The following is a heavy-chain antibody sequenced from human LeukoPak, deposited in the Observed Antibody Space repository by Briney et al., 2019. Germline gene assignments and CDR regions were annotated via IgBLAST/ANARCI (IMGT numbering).Heavy chain of an antibody. V-gene: IGHV4-61*01. CDR1: GFSVSSGSYY. CDR2: IYYSGST. Sequence: SETLSLTCTVSGFSVSSGSYYWSWIPQPTGKGLEWIGYIYYSGSTNYNPSLKSRVTISVDTTKNQFSLKLSSVTAADTAVYYCARENIEIAVAGTGAFDIWGQGTMVTVSS. CDR3: ARENIEIAVAGTGAFDI. J-gene: IGHJ3*02. D-gene: IGHD6-19*01.